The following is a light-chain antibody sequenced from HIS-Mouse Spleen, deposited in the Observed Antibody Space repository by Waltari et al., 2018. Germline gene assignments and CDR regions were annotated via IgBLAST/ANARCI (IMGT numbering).Light chain of an antibody. CDR3: QQYYSTPYT. J-gene: IGKJ2*01. Sequence: DIVMTQSPDSLAVSLGERATINCKSSQSVLYSANNKNYLAWYQQKPGQPPKLLIYWASTRESGVPDRFSGCGSGTDFTLTISSLQAEDVAVYYCQQYYSTPYTFGQVTKLEIK. CDR1: QSVLYSANNKNY. CDR2: WAS. V-gene: IGKV4-1*01.